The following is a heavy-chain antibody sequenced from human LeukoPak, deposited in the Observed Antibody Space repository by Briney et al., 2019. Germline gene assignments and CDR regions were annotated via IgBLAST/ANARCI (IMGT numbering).Heavy chain of an antibody. CDR1: GYTFPSYG. CDR3: ARDGTSTDDY. J-gene: IGHJ4*02. Sequence: ASVKVSCKASGYTFPSYGLAWVRQAPGQGLEWMGWISGNNDNPNYGQKFQGRFTVTTDPSTSTAYMELRNLRFDDTAVYYCARDGTSTDDYWGQGTLVTVSS. V-gene: IGHV1-18*01. D-gene: IGHD2-2*01. CDR2: ISGNNDNP.